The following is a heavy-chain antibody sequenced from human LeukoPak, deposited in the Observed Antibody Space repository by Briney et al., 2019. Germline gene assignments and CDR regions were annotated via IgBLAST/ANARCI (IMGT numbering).Heavy chain of an antibody. J-gene: IGHJ4*02. V-gene: IGHV3-21*01. Sequence: GGSLRLSCAASGFIFSTYSMNWVRQAPGKGLEWVSYISSRSSHIYYADSVKGRFTISRDNAKNSLYLQMNSLRAEDTAVYYCARDQAALVIEGFDYWGQGTLVTVSS. CDR3: ARDQAALVIEGFDY. D-gene: IGHD5-18*01. CDR2: ISSRSSHI. CDR1: GFIFSTYS.